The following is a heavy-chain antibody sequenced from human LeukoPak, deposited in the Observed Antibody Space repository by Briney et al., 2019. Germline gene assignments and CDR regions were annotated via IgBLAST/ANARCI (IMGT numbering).Heavy chain of an antibody. CDR1: GFSFSSYW. Sequence: GGSLRLSCAASGFSFSSYWMHWVRQAPGTGLVWVSRIKSAGSTTNYADFVKGRFTISRDNAKNTMYLQMNSLRAEDTAVYYCARVGGRSSRGGDYWGQGTLVTVSS. J-gene: IGHJ4*02. CDR2: IKSAGSTT. D-gene: IGHD3-10*01. V-gene: IGHV3-74*01. CDR3: ARVGGRSSRGGDY.